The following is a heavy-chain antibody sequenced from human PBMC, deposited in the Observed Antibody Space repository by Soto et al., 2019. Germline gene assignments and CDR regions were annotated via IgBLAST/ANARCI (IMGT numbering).Heavy chain of an antibody. D-gene: IGHD6-6*01. CDR2: MNPNGGNT. Sequence: ASVKVSCKASGYTFTSYDINWVRQATGQGLEWMGWMNPNGGNTGYAQKFQGRVTMTRNTSISTAYMELSSLRSEDTAVYYCARAYQYSSSSYYYGMDVWGQGTTVTVSS. J-gene: IGHJ6*02. V-gene: IGHV1-8*01. CDR3: ARAYQYSSSSYYYGMDV. CDR1: GYTFTSYD.